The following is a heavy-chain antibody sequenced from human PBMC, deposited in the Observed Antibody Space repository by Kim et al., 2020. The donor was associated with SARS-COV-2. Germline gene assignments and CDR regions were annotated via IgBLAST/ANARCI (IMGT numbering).Heavy chain of an antibody. CDR1: GGSFSGYY. CDR3: ARGIQALYYYYGMDV. V-gene: IGHV4-34*01. J-gene: IGHJ6*02. Sequence: SETLSLTCAVYGGSFSGYYWSWIRQPPGKGLEWIGEINHSGSTNYNPSLKSRVTISVDTSKNQFSLKLSSVTAADTAVYYCARGIQALYYYYGMDVWGQG. CDR2: INHSGST. D-gene: IGHD2-21*01.